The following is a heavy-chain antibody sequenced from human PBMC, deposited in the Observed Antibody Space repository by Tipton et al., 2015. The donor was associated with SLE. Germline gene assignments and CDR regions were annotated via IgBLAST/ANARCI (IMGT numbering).Heavy chain of an antibody. V-gene: IGHV4-59*07. D-gene: IGHD1-26*01. CDR1: GGSISSSY. J-gene: IGHJ4*02. Sequence: TLSLTCTVSGGSISSSYWSWIRQPPGKGLEWIGYIYYSGSTNYNPSLQSRVTISVDTTTHQFSPNLSSVNAADTAVYYCARILGSGGAYWGQGTLVTVSS. CDR3: ARILGSGGAY. CDR2: IYYSGST.